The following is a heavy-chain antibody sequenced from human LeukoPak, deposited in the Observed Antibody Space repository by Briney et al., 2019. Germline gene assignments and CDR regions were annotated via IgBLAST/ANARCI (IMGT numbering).Heavy chain of an antibody. CDR2: ISWDGGST. V-gene: IGHV3-43*01. D-gene: IGHD6-13*01. Sequence: GGSLRLSCAASGFTFDDYTMHWVRQAPGKGLEWVSLISWDGGSTYYADSVKGRFTISRDNSKNSLYLQMNSLRTEDTALYYCAKGTGSSRGAPDMDVWGKGITVTVSS. CDR1: GFTFDDYT. J-gene: IGHJ6*03. CDR3: AKGTGSSRGAPDMDV.